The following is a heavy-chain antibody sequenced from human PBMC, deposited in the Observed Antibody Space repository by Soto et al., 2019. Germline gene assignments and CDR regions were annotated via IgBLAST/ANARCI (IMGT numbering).Heavy chain of an antibody. Sequence: PSETLSLTCTVSGGSISSGCYYWSWIRQHPGKGLEWIGYISYRGSAYYSPSLKSRVTISVDTSKNQFSLKVNSVTAADTAVYYCARRMQNYYTMGVWGQGTTVTVSS. CDR1: GGSISSGCYY. CDR3: ARRMQNYYTMGV. V-gene: IGHV4-31*03. D-gene: IGHD2-15*01. CDR2: ISYRGSA. J-gene: IGHJ6*02.